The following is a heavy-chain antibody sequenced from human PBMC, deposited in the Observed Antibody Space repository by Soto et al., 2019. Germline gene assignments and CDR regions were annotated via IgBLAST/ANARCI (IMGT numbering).Heavy chain of an antibody. Sequence: PGGSLRLSCAASGLTFSSYSMNWVRQAPGKGLEWVSSISSSSSYIYYADSVKGRFTISRDNAKNSLYLQMNSLRAEDTAVYYCARGVTYYDILTGRFDYWGQGTLVTVSS. D-gene: IGHD3-9*01. CDR2: ISSSSSYI. CDR1: GLTFSSYS. V-gene: IGHV3-21*01. CDR3: ARGVTYYDILTGRFDY. J-gene: IGHJ4*02.